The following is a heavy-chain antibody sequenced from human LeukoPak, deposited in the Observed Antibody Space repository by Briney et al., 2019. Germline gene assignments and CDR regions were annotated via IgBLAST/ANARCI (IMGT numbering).Heavy chain of an antibody. CDR2: ISFDGNNK. Sequence: GGSLRLSCAASGLIFNSYTMHWFRQAPGKGPEWVAIISFDGNNKYYADSVKGRFSISRDNSKNTLYLQMNSLRAEDTAVYYCAKDPLEVAGGYWGQGTLVTVSS. J-gene: IGHJ4*02. CDR3: AKDPLEVAGGY. D-gene: IGHD6-19*01. CDR1: GLIFNSYT. V-gene: IGHV3-30-3*01.